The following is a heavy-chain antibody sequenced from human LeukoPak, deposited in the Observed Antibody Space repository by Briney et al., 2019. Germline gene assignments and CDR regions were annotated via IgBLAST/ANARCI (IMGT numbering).Heavy chain of an antibody. CDR3: ASPGVYSSSSAVISDY. J-gene: IGHJ4*02. Sequence: PSETLSLTCTVSGGSISSVSYYWGWIRQPPGKGLEWIGSIYYSGSTYYNPSLKSRVTISIDTSKNQFSLNLNSVTAADTAVYYCASPGVYSSSSAVISDYWGQGTLVTVSS. D-gene: IGHD6-6*01. CDR2: IYYSGST. V-gene: IGHV4-39*01. CDR1: GGSISSVSYY.